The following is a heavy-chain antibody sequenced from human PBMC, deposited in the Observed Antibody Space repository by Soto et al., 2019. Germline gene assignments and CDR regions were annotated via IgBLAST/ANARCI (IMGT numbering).Heavy chain of an antibody. D-gene: IGHD6-13*01. Sequence: EVQLVESGGGLVKPGGSLRLSCAASGFTFSSYSMNWVRQAPGKGLEWVSSISSSSSYIYYADSVKGRFTSSRDNAKNSLYLQMNSLRAEDTAVEYCARDSYSRNSRLLDPWGQGPLVTVSS. V-gene: IGHV3-21*01. CDR3: ARDSYSRNSRLLDP. J-gene: IGHJ5*02. CDR2: ISSSSSYI. CDR1: GFTFSSYS.